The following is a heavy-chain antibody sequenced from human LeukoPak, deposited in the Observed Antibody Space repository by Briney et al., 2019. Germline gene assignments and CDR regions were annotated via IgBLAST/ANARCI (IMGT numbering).Heavy chain of an antibody. Sequence: GASVEVSCKASGYTFTSYYMHWVRQAPGQGLEWMGIINPSGGSTSYAQKFQGRVTMTRDTSTSTVYMELSSLRSEDTAVYYCARVYATIGAFDIWGQGTMVTVSS. J-gene: IGHJ3*02. CDR1: GYTFTSYY. CDR3: ARVYATIGAFDI. V-gene: IGHV1-46*01. CDR2: INPSGGST. D-gene: IGHD3-3*01.